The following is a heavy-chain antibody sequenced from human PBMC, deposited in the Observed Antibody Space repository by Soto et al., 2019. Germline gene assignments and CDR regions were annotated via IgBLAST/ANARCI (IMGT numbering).Heavy chain of an antibody. J-gene: IGHJ4*02. CDR2: LDAEDGET. D-gene: IGHD2-2*01. Sequence: ASVKVSCKVSGYSLSDLSIHWVRQAPGKGLEWMGGLDAEDGETIYAQKLQGRGTMTEDTSTDTAYMELSSLTSEDTTMYYCATLPRTIERTPAAIWSFDSWGQGTLVTVSS. V-gene: IGHV1-24*01. CDR1: GYSLSDLS. CDR3: ATLPRTIERTPAAIWSFDS.